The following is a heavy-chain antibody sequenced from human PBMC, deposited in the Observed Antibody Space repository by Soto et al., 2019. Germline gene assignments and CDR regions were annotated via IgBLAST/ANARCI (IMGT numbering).Heavy chain of an antibody. CDR3: ATRITVFGLLIPPFDP. CDR2: VNHTGGT. D-gene: IGHD3-3*01. Sequence: KPSATLSRTCAFYCVSFNVYYWNCIRQPPGKGVEWIGEVNHTGGTHYNPPLKSRVTMSVDTSKNQFSLRLSSVTAADTAIYYCATRITVFGLLIPPFDPCCQGTQVTAPQ. J-gene: IGHJ5*02. V-gene: IGHV4-34*01. CDR1: CVSFNVYY.